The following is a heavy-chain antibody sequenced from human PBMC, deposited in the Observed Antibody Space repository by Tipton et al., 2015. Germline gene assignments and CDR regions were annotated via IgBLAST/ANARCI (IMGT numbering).Heavy chain of an antibody. CDR1: AYSISSDYY. Sequence: TLSLTCAVSAYSISSDYYWGWIRQPPGKGLEWIGSISHSGNTYYKPSHKSRATMSRDTSKNQFSLKLTSVTAADTAVYYCACQDYDSLTRDYQTVDYCGQGTLVTVSS. D-gene: IGHD3-9*01. J-gene: IGHJ4*02. CDR2: ISHSGNT. V-gene: IGHV4-38-2*01. CDR3: ACQDYDSLTRDYQTVDY.